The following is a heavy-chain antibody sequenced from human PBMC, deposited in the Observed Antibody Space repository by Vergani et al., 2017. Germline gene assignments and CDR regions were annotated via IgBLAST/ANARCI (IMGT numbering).Heavy chain of an antibody. D-gene: IGHD5-24*01. Sequence: QVQLVESGGGVVQPGRSLRLSCTPSSFKLGDYGMHWVRQAPGRGLEWVSMTWYEGNNNYYADSVKGRFTFSKDISKNTLYLQMNSLRGDDTAVYYCARGTRDTPTALGYWGQGTLVTVSS. CDR1: SFKLGDYG. J-gene: IGHJ4*02. CDR3: ARGTRDTPTALGY. V-gene: IGHV3-33*01. CDR2: TWYEGNNN.